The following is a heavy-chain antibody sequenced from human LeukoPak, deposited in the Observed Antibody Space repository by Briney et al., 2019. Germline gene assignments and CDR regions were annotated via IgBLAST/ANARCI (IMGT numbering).Heavy chain of an antibody. CDR2: IPYTGTT. CDR1: GGSIRSSSYN. V-gene: IGHV4-39*07. Sequence: PSETLSLTCTVSGGSIRSSSYNWGWLRQPPGKGLEWIGSIPYTGTTYYNPSLKSRVTISLDTSKNQFSLKLSSVTAADTAVYYCARTGGSFYFYYYMDVWGKGTTVTVSS. CDR3: ARTGGSFYFYYYMDV. J-gene: IGHJ6*03. D-gene: IGHD1-26*01.